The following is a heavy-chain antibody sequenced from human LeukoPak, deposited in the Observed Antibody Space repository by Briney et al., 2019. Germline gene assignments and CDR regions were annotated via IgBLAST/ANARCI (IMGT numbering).Heavy chain of an antibody. Sequence: PSETLSLTCTVSGGSISSSSYYWGWIRQPPGKGLEWIGSIYYSGSTYYNPSLKSRVTISVDTSKNQFSLKLSSVTAADTAVYYCARGPAFGDSSDYWGQGTLVTVSS. CDR1: GGSISSSSYY. V-gene: IGHV4-39*01. J-gene: IGHJ4*02. CDR3: ARGPAFGDSSDY. D-gene: IGHD3-22*01. CDR2: IYYSGST.